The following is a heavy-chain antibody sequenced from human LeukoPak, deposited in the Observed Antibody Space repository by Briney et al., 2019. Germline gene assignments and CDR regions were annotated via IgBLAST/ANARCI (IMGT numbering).Heavy chain of an antibody. J-gene: IGHJ4*02. CDR2: IYHSGST. V-gene: IGHV4-38-2*02. CDR1: GYSISSGYY. CDR3: ARDYDSSGYSVGY. Sequence: PSETLSLTCAVSGYSISSGYYWGWIRQPPGKGLEWIGSIYHSGSTYYNPSLKSRVTISVDTSKNQLSLKLSSVTAADTAVYYCARDYDSSGYSVGYWGQGTLVTVSS. D-gene: IGHD3-22*01.